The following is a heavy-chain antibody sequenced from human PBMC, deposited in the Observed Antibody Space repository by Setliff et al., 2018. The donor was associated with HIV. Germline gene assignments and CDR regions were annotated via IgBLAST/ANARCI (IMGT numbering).Heavy chain of an antibody. Sequence: GGSLRLSCAASGFTFSGSAMHWVRQASGKGLEWVGRIRSETNTYATAYAASVKGRFTISRDTAKNTVYLQMNSLRAEDTAVYYCAREEVRSSFPYCGMDVWGQGTTVTVSS. J-gene: IGHJ6*02. V-gene: IGHV3-73*01. CDR2: IRSETNTYAT. CDR1: GFTFSGSA. D-gene: IGHD3-3*01. CDR3: AREEVRSSFPYCGMDV.